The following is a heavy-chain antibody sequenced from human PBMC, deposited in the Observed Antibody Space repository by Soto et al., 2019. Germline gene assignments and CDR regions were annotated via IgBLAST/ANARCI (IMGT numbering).Heavy chain of an antibody. V-gene: IGHV3-48*03. CDR3: ARRGSR. CDR2: IHPGGQTI. J-gene: IGHJ3*01. Sequence: GGSLRLSCAASGFTFSSSEMYWVRQAPGKGLEWISYIHPGGQTIFYAESVKGRFTISRDNAKHSVYLQMNSLRAEDTAVYYCARRGSRWGRGTKVTVSS. D-gene: IGHD2-15*01. CDR1: GFTFSSSE.